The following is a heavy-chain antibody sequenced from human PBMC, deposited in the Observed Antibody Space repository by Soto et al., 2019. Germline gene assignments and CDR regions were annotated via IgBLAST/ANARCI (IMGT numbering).Heavy chain of an antibody. CDR2: IYYSGST. J-gene: IGHJ5*02. CDR1: GGSISSGDYY. V-gene: IGHV4-30-4*01. D-gene: IGHD3-10*01. Sequence: SETLSLTCTVSGGSISSGDYYWSWIRQPPGKGLEWIGYIYYSGSTYYNPSLKSRVTISVDTSKNQFSLKLSSVTAADTAVYYCARVGVRGVPRWFDPWGQGTLVTVSS. CDR3: ARVGVRGVPRWFDP.